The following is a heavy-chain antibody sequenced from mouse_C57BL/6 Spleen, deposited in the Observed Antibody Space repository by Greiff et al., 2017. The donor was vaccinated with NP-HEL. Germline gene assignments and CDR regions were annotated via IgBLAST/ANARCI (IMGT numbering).Heavy chain of an antibody. CDR3: ARGGLPHYFDY. Sequence: QVQLKESGAELMKPGASVKLSCKATGYTFTGYWIAWVKQRPGPGLEWIGEILPGRGSTNYNEKFKGKATFTADTSSNTAYMQLSSLTTEDSAIYYCARGGLPHYFDYWGQGTTLTVSS. CDR1: GYTFTGYW. CDR2: ILPGRGST. J-gene: IGHJ2*01. V-gene: IGHV1-9*01. D-gene: IGHD2-2*01.